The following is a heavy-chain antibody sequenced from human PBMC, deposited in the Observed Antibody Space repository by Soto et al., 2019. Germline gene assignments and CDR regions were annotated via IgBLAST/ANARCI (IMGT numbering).Heavy chain of an antibody. CDR2: IIPILGIA. V-gene: IGHV1-69*02. CDR3: ASSPDTAMVTGYYYYYMDV. D-gene: IGHD5-18*01. CDR1: GGTFSSYT. Sequence: GASVKVSCKASGGTFSSYTISWVRQAPGQGLEWMGRIIPILGIANYAQKFQGRVTITADKSTSTAYMELSSLRSEDTAVYYCASSPDTAMVTGYYYYYMDVWGKGTTVTVSS. J-gene: IGHJ6*03.